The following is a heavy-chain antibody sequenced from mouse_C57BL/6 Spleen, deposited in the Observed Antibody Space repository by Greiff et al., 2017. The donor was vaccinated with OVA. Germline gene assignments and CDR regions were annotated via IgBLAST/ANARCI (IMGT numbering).Heavy chain of an antibody. V-gene: IGHV1-15*01. CDR2: IDPETGGT. Sequence: VKLQPSGAELVRPGASVTLSCKASGYTFTDYEMHWVKQTPVHGLEWIGAIDPETGGTAYNQKFKGKAILTADKSSSTAYMELRSLTSEDSAVYYCTTITTVYYFDYWGQGTTLTVSS. CDR1: GYTFTDYE. CDR3: TTITTVYYFDY. J-gene: IGHJ2*01. D-gene: IGHD1-1*01.